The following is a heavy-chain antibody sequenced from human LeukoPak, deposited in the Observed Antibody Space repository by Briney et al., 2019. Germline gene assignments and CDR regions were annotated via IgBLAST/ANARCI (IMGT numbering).Heavy chain of an antibody. J-gene: IGHJ5*02. CDR1: GGTFSSYA. CDR3: ARDPNPTYCGGDCYFGSWFDP. D-gene: IGHD2-21*02. CDR2: IIPIFGTA. Sequence: GSSVKVSCKASGGTFSSYAISWVRQAPGQGLEWMGGIIPIFGTANYAQKFQGRVTITADESTSTAYMELSSLRSEDTAVYYCARDPNPTYCGGDCYFGSWFDPWGQGTLVTVSS. V-gene: IGHV1-69*01.